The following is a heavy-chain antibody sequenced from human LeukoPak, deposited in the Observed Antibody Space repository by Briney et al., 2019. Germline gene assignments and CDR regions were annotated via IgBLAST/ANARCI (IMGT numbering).Heavy chain of an antibody. D-gene: IGHD5-18*01. CDR2: IYHSGST. V-gene: IGHV4-38-2*02. Sequence: SETLSLTCTVSGYSISSGYHWGWIRQPPGKGLEWIGSIYHSGSTYYNPSLKSRVTISVDTSKNQFSLKLSSVTAADTAVYYCARTTEGGYTYNFYYYYMDVWGKGTTVTISS. J-gene: IGHJ6*03. CDR1: GYSISSGYH. CDR3: ARTTEGGYTYNFYYYYMDV.